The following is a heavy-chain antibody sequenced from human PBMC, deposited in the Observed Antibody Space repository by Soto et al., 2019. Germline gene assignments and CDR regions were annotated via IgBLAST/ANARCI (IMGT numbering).Heavy chain of an antibody. Sequence: SETLSLTCTVSGYSISSGYYWGWIRQPPGKGLEWIGSIYHSGSTYYNPSLKSRVTISVDTSKNQFSLKLSSVTAADTAVYYCAREWYYDFWSGYSNWGQGTLVTVSS. CDR3: AREWYYDFWSGYSN. D-gene: IGHD3-3*01. V-gene: IGHV4-38-2*02. CDR1: GYSISSGYY. CDR2: IYHSGST. J-gene: IGHJ4*02.